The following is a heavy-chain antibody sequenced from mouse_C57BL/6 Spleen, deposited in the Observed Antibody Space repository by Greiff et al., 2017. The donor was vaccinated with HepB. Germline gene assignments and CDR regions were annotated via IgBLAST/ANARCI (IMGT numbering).Heavy chain of an antibody. CDR2: IYPGDGDT. CDR3: ARGFAY. CDR1: GYAFSSSW. V-gene: IGHV1-82*01. Sequence: VQLQESGPELVKPGASVKISCKASGYAFSSSWMNWVKQRPGKGLEWIGRIYPGDGDTNYNGKFKGKATLTADKSSSTAYMQLSSLTSEDSAVYFCARGFAYWGQGTLVTVSA. J-gene: IGHJ3*01.